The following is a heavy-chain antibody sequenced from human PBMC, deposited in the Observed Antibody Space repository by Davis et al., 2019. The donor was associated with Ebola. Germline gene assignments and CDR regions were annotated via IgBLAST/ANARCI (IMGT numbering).Heavy chain of an antibody. V-gene: IGHV3-23*01. CDR2: ISYSGSKT. J-gene: IGHJ6*02. CDR3: AGGVVTSQQYGMDV. D-gene: IGHD3-3*01. CDR1: GFTFNIYG. Sequence: GESLKISCAASGFTFNIYGMSWVRQAPGKGLEWVSGISYSGSKTYYADSVKGRFTVSRDNSKNTVYLQMNSLRVDDTAVYHCAGGVVTSQQYGMDVWGQGTTVTVSS.